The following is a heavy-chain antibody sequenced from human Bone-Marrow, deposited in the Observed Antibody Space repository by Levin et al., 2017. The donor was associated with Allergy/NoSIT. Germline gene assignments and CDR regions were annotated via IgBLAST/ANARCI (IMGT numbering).Heavy chain of an antibody. CDR1: GHTLSELA. Sequence: GASVKVSCKVSGHTLSELAVHWVRQAPGNGLEWMGGYDPETTEILYAQKFQGRVSMTEDTSTDTAYMELTSLTFDDTATYYCAADLLATLGNWGQGTLVIVSS. D-gene: IGHD3-16*01. V-gene: IGHV1-24*01. CDR3: AADLLATLGN. J-gene: IGHJ4*02. CDR2: YDPETTEI.